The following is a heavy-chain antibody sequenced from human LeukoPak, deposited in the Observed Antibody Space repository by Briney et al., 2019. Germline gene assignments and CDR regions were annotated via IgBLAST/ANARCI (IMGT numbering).Heavy chain of an antibody. V-gene: IGHV4-34*01. CDR1: RGSISGYH. J-gene: IGHJ6*04. Sequence: SETLSLTCTVSRGSISGYHWTWIRQPAGKGLEWIGEINHSGSTNYNPSLKSRVTISVDTSKNQFSLKLTSVTAADTAVFYCARGRGKFYGSGSYYNGDYGMDVWGKGTTVTVSS. CDR3: ARGRGKFYGSGSYYNGDYGMDV. D-gene: IGHD3-10*01. CDR2: INHSGST.